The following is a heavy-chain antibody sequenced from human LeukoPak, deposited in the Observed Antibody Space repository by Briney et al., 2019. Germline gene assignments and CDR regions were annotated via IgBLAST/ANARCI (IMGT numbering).Heavy chain of an antibody. CDR3: ARASGGSSWYRG. V-gene: IGHV1-2*02. D-gene: IGHD6-13*01. CDR1: GYPFTGYY. Sequence: ASVKVSCKASGYPFTGYYMHWVRQAPGQGLEWMGWINPNSGGTNYAQKFQGRVTMTRDTSISTAYMELSRLRSDDTAVYYCARASGGSSWYRGWGQGTLVTVSS. J-gene: IGHJ4*02. CDR2: INPNSGGT.